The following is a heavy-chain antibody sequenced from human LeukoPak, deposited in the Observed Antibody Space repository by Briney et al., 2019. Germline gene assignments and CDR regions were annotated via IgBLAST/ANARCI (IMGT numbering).Heavy chain of an antibody. CDR3: AREGTTQYYFDY. J-gene: IGHJ4*02. Sequence: SVKVSCKASGGTFSSYAISWVRRAPGQGLEWMGRIIPIFGTANYAQKFQGRVTITTDESTSTAYMELSSLRSEDTAVYYCAREGTTQYYFDYWGQGTLVTVSS. D-gene: IGHD4-11*01. CDR2: IIPIFGTA. CDR1: GGTFSSYA. V-gene: IGHV1-69*05.